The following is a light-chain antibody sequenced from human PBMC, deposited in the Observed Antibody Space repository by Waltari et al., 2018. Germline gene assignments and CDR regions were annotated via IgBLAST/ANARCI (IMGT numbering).Light chain of an antibody. CDR2: DAS. V-gene: IGKV1-5*01. J-gene: IGKJ4*01. CDR3: HQYTNFPLT. Sequence: DIQMTQSPSTLSASVGDGVTITCRASQSISAWLAWYQLRPGKAPKLLISDASILERGVPSRFSGSGSVTEFTLTINSLQPDDFATYYCHQYTNFPLTFGGGTTVEIK. CDR1: QSISAW.